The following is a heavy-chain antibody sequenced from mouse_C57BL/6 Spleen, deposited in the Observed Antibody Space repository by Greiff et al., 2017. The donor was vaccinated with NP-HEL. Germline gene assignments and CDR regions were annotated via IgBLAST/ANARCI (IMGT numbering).Heavy chain of an antibody. CDR3: TILSRDYAMDY. J-gene: IGHJ4*01. V-gene: IGHV1-15*01. Sequence: VQLQQSGAELVRPGASVTLSCKASGYTFTDYEMHWVKQTPVHGLEWIGAIDPETGGTAYNQKFKGKAILTADKSSSTAYMELRSLTSEDSAVYYCTILSRDYAMDYWGQGTSVTVSS. CDR2: IDPETGGT. CDR1: GYTFTDYE. D-gene: IGHD2-3*01.